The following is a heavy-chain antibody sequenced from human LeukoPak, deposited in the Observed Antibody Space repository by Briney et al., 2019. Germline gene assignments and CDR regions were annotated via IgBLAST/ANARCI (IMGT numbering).Heavy chain of an antibody. CDR3: ARDNEYCTGGTCRLDY. D-gene: IGHD2-15*01. CDR2: INTEGGII. Sequence: GGSLRLSCEASGFTFSKYWMHWVRQAPGKGLLCVSRINTEGGIIDYADSVKGRFTISRDNAKNTLYLQLNSLRAEDTAVYYCARDNEYCTGGTCRLDYWGQGALVTVSS. J-gene: IGHJ4*02. CDR1: GFTFSKYW. V-gene: IGHV3-74*01.